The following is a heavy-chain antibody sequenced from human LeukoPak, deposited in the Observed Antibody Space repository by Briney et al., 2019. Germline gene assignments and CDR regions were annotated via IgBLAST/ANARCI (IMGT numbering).Heavy chain of an antibody. CDR2: ISSSGSTI. CDR3: ARASFPVYDSSGGGVYFAH. Sequence: QSGGSLRLSCAASGFTFSSYEMNWVRQAPGKGLEWVSYISSSGSTIYYADSVKGRFTISRDNAKNSLYLQMNSLRVEDTAVYYCARASFPVYDSSGGGVYFAHWGQGTLVTVSS. J-gene: IGHJ4*02. CDR1: GFTFSSYE. D-gene: IGHD3-22*01. V-gene: IGHV3-48*03.